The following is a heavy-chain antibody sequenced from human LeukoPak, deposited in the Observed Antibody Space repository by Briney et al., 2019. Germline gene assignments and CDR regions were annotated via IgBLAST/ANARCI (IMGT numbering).Heavy chain of an antibody. V-gene: IGHV1-8*02. CDR2: MNPNSENT. Sequence: ASVKVSCKASGGTFSSYAISWVRQAPGQGLEWMGWMNPNSENTGFARRFQRRVTMTRNISISTAYMELSSLRSEDTAIYYCARVRGEAADSWGQGTLVTVSS. CDR3: ARVRGEAADS. J-gene: IGHJ4*02. CDR1: GGTFSSYA. D-gene: IGHD3-10*01.